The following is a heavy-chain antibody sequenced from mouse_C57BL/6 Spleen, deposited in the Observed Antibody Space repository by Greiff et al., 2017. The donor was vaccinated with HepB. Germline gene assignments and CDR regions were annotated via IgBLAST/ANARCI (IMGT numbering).Heavy chain of an antibody. CDR2: INPNNGGT. D-gene: IGHD1-1*01. Sequence: EVHLVESGPELVKPGASVKIPCKASGYTFTDYNMDWVKQSHGKSLEWIGDINPNNGGTIYNQKFKGKATLTVDKSSSTAYMELRSLTSEDTAVYYCARSTGGSSYASYWYFDVWGTGTTVTVSS. J-gene: IGHJ1*03. CDR3: ARSTGGSSYASYWYFDV. CDR1: GYTFTDYN. V-gene: IGHV1-18*01.